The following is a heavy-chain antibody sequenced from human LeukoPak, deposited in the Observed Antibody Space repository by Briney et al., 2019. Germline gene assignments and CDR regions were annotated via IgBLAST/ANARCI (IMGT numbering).Heavy chain of an antibody. J-gene: IGHJ4*02. CDR3: ARVSRDGYSFDY. CDR1: GGSISSYY. CDR2: IYTSGST. Sequence: SETLSLTCTVSGGSISSYYWSWIRQPAGKGLEWIGRIYTSGSTYYNPSLKSRVTISVDTSKIQFSLSLSSVTAADTAVYYCARVSRDGYSFDYWGQGTLVTVSS. D-gene: IGHD5-24*01. V-gene: IGHV4-4*07.